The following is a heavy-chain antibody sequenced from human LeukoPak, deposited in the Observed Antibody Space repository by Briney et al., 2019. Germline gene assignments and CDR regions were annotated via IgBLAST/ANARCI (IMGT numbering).Heavy chain of an antibody. Sequence: GGSLRLSCATSGFTFSSYAMSWVRQAPGKGLEWVSSISGRGANTHYADSVKGRFTISGDYSKNTLNLQMNSLRAEDTAVYYCAKSGRVFDTSGYYWFPNWGQGILVAVSS. CDR2: ISGRGANT. CDR3: AKSGRVFDTSGYYWFPN. J-gene: IGHJ4*02. V-gene: IGHV3-23*01. CDR1: GFTFSSYA. D-gene: IGHD3-22*01.